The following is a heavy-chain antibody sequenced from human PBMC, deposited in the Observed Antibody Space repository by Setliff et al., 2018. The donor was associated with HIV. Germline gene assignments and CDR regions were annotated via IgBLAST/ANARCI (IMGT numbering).Heavy chain of an antibody. Sequence: SETLSLTCTVSGGSISSGTYYWSWIRQPAGKGLEWIGHIYTSGSTSGSANYNPSLKSRVTISVDMSKNQFSLKLSSVTAADTAVYYCARVVLLEPLTPGGTFDIWGQGTTVTVSS. CDR3: ARVVLLEPLTPGGTFDI. CDR1: GGSISSGTYY. CDR2: IYT. D-gene: IGHD3-16*01. J-gene: IGHJ3*02. V-gene: IGHV4-61*09.